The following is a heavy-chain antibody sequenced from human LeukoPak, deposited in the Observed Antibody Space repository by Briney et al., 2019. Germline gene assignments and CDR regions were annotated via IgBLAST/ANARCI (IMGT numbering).Heavy chain of an antibody. CDR1: GFTFRRNG. CDR3: TTEVLEGATDGTFDI. D-gene: IGHD1-26*01. J-gene: IGHJ3*02. V-gene: IGHV3-33*01. CDR2: IYSDGSNK. Sequence: GGSLRLSCAASGFTFRRNGMHWLRQAPGKGLEWVALIYSDGSNKYYADSVKGRFTISRDNSKNTVYLQMNSLKTEDTAVYYCTTEVLEGATDGTFDIWGQGTMVTVSS.